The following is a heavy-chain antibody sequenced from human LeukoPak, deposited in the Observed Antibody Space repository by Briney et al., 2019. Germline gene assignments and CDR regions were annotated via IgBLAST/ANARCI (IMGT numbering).Heavy chain of an antibody. J-gene: IGHJ3*02. D-gene: IGHD7-27*01. Sequence: PGGSLRLSCAASGFTLSSYWMSCVRQAPGNGLESGANIEEDGSEKYYVDSVKGRFTISRDNAKSSRYLRMNSLRAEDTAVYYCAREADPWARAFDIWGQGTMVTVSS. CDR3: AREADPWARAFDI. CDR1: GFTLSSYW. V-gene: IGHV3-7*01. CDR2: IEEDGSEK.